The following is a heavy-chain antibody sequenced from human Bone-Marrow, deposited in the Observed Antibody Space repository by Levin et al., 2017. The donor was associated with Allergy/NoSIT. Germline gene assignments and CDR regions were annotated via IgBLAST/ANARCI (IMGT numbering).Heavy chain of an antibody. CDR2: INHSGST. CDR3: ARGGGRGRDLRGKVDY. D-gene: IGHD3-10*01. J-gene: IGHJ4*02. V-gene: IGHV4-34*01. Sequence: SETLSLTCAVYGGSFSGYYWSWIRQPPGKGLEWIGEINHSGSTNYNPSLKSRVTISVDTSKNQFSLKLSSVTAADTAVYYCARGGGRGRDLRGKVDYWGQGTLVTVSS. CDR1: GGSFSGYY.